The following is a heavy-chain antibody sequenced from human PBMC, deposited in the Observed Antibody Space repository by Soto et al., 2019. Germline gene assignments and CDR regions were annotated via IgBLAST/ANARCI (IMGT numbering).Heavy chain of an antibody. D-gene: IGHD3-16*02. V-gene: IGHV3-15*01. CDR2: IKSKTDGGTT. Sequence: EVQLVESGGGLVKPGGSLRVSCAASGFSISDSWMSWVRQTPGKGLEWVARIKSKTDGGTTDYAAPVTGRFTISRDDSKNTLSPQINSLKTEDTALYYCTTYDYIRGNYRVRWAYWGLGTMVTVAS. J-gene: IGHJ4*02. CDR1: GFSISDSW. CDR3: TTYDYIRGNYRVRWAY.